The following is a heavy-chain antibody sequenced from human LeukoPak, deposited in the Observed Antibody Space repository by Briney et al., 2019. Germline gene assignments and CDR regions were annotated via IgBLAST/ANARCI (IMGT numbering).Heavy chain of an antibody. CDR3: ARVGYSSSSSHFQH. CDR1: GFTFSSYA. CDR2: ISGSGGVT. D-gene: IGHD6-6*01. V-gene: IGHV3-23*01. J-gene: IGHJ1*01. Sequence: PGGSLRLSCAASGFTFSSYAMNWVRQAPGKGLEWVSTISGSGGVTYHADSVKGRFTISRDNSANTLYLQMHSLRADDTAVYYCARVGYSSSSSHFQHWGQGTLVTVSS.